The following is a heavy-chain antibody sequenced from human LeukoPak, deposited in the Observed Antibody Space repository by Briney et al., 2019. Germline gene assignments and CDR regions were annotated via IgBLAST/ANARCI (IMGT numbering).Heavy chain of an antibody. V-gene: IGHV4-61*02. CDR1: GGSISSGSYY. CDR2: IYTSGST. CDR3: ASHARLGYCSSTGCREVGGAYWYFDL. Sequence: PSQTLSLTCTVSGGSISSGSYYWSWIRQPAGKGLEWIGRIYTSGSTHYNPSLKSRVTISVDTSKNQFSLKLSSVTAADTAVYYCASHARLGYCSSTGCREVGGAYWYFDLWGRGTLVTVSS. J-gene: IGHJ2*01. D-gene: IGHD2-2*01.